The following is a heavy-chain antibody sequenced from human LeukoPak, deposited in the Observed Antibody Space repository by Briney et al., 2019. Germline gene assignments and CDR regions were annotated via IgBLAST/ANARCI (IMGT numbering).Heavy chain of an antibody. Sequence: GGSLRLSCAASGFTFRSYAMHWVRQAPGKGLEWVAVISYDGSNKYYADSVKGRFTISRDNSKNTLYLQMNSLRAEDTAVYYCARASSTSCPEWFYPWGQGTLVTVSS. J-gene: IGHJ5*02. CDR1: GFTFRSYA. CDR3: ARASSTSCPEWFYP. CDR2: ISYDGSNK. V-gene: IGHV3-30-3*01. D-gene: IGHD2-2*01.